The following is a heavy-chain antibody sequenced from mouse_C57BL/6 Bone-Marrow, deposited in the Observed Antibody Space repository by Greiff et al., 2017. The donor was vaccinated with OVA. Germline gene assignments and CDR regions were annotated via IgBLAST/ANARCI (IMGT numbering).Heavy chain of an antibody. CDR1: GYAFSSSW. V-gene: IGHV1-82*01. J-gene: IGHJ2*01. CDR2: IYPGDGDT. Sequence: QVQLQQSGPELVKPGASVKISCKASGYAFSSSWMNWVKQRPGKGLEWIGRIYPGDGDTNYNGKFKGKATLTADKSSSTAYMHLSSLTSEDSAVYFCAYYYGSSFDYWGQGTTLTVSS. CDR3: AYYYGSSFDY. D-gene: IGHD1-1*01.